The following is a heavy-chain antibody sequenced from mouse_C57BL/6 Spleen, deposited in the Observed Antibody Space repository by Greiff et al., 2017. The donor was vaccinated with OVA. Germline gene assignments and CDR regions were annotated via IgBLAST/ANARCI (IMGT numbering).Heavy chain of an antibody. CDR3: ARPGSSYGAWFAY. J-gene: IGHJ3*01. Sequence: VQLKQSGPELVKPGASVKMSCKASGYTFTDYNMHWVKQSHGKSLEWIGYINPNNGGTSYNQKFKGKATLTVNKSSSTAYMELRSLTSEDSAVYYGARPGSSYGAWFAYWGQGTLVTVSA. V-gene: IGHV1-22*01. D-gene: IGHD1-1*01. CDR1: GYTFTDYN. CDR2: INPNNGGT.